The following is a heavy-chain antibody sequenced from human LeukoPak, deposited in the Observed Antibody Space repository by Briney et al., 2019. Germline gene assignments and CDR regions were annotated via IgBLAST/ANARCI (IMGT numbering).Heavy chain of an antibody. J-gene: IGHJ4*02. CDR2: IYYSGNT. CDR1: GASISSSGYY. CDR3: ARHNYDILTGYPD. D-gene: IGHD3-9*01. V-gene: IGHV4-39*01. Sequence: SETLTLTCTVSGASISSSGYYWGWIRQPPGKGLEWIGSIYYSGNTYYNPSLNSRVTISVDTSKNQFSLKLSSVTATDTAVYFCARHNYDILTGYPDWGQGTLVTVSS.